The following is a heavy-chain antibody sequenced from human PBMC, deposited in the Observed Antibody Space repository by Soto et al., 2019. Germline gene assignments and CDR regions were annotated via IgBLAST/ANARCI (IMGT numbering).Heavy chain of an antibody. CDR1: GGSISSYY. V-gene: IGHV4-59*01. D-gene: IGHD5-18*01. J-gene: IGHJ6*02. CDR3: ARAEGQPYYYYYGMDV. CDR2: IYYSGST. Sequence: TSETLSLTCTVSGGSISSYYWSWFRQPPGKGLEWIGYIYYSGSTNYNPSLKSRVTISVDTSKNQFSLKLSSVTAADTAVYYCARAEGQPYYYYYGMDVWGQGTTVTVSS.